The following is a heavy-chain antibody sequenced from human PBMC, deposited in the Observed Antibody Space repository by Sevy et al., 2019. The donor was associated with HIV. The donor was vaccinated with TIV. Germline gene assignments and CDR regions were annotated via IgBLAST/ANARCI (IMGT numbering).Heavy chain of an antibody. J-gene: IGHJ3*02. CDR3: ARHPRRLEFLFDAFDI. D-gene: IGHD6-25*01. CDR1: GFTFSSFA. CDR2: IRGSGGKI. V-gene: IGHV3-23*01. Sequence: GGSLRLSCAASGFTFSSFAMTWVRQAPGKGLEWVSVIRGSGGKIFYADSVKGRFTISRDNSKNTLYLQMKSLRVEDTAVYYCARHPRRLEFLFDAFDIWGQGTMVTVSS.